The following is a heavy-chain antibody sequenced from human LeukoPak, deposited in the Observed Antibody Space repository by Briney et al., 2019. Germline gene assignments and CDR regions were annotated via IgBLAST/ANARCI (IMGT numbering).Heavy chain of an antibody. J-gene: IGHJ6*02. D-gene: IGHD2/OR15-2a*01. Sequence: GGALRLSCAASGFTFSSYGMHWVRQAPGKGLEWVAVIWYDGSNKYYADSVKGRFTISRDNSKNTLYLQMNSLRAEDTAVYYCARENRDSYYYYGMDVWGQGTTVTVSS. V-gene: IGHV3-33*01. CDR2: IWYDGSNK. CDR3: ARENRDSYYYYGMDV. CDR1: GFTFSSYG.